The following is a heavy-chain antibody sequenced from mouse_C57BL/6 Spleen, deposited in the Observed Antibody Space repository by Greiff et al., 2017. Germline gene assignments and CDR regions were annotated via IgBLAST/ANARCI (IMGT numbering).Heavy chain of an antibody. CDR2: INPNNGGT. V-gene: IGHV1-26*01. CDR3: ARGWLLEVRYFDY. CDR1: GYTFTDYY. J-gene: IGHJ2*01. Sequence: VKLQQSGPELVKPGASVKISCKASGYTFTDYYMNWVKQSHGKSLEWIGDINPNNGGTSYNQKFKGKATLTVDKSPSTAYMELRSLTSEDSAVYYCARGWLLEVRYFDYWGQGTTRTVSS. D-gene: IGHD2-3*01.